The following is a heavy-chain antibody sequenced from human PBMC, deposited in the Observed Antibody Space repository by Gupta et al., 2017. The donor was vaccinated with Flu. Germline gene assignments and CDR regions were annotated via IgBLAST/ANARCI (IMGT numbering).Heavy chain of an antibody. CDR3: ATRGY. D-gene: IGHD3-16*01. Sequence: QGQLQQWGARLLKPSETLSLTCAVYGGSSRTYDWSWIRQPTGEGLEWIGECKQRGTTNYNPSLKSRGTISGDTSQRQLSLRLDSVTAADTAGYYCATRGYGGHGTLVT. CDR2: CKQRGTT. CDR1: GGSSRTYD. V-gene: IGHV4-34*01. J-gene: IGHJ4*01.